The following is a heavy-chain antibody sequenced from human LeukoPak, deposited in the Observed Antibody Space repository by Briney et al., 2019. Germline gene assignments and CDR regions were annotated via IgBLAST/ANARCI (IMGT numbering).Heavy chain of an antibody. J-gene: IGHJ6*03. CDR1: GYTFTSYD. Sequence: GASVKVSCKASGYTFTSYDINWVRQATGQGLEWMGWMNPNSGNTGYAQKFQGRITMTRNTSISTAYMELSSLRSGDTAVYYCARVANYYYMDVWGKGTTVTISS. V-gene: IGHV1-8*01. CDR2: MNPNSGNT. CDR3: ARVANYYYMDV.